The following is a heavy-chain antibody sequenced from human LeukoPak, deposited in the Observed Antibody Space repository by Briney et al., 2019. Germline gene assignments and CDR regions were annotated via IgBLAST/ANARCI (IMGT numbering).Heavy chain of an antibody. V-gene: IGHV1-69*13. CDR1: GGTFSSYA. CDR3: ARDYCDGSGYYDDY. J-gene: IGHJ4*02. D-gene: IGHD3-22*01. Sequence: ASVKVSCQASGGTFSSYAISWVRQAPGQGLEWMGGIIPIFGTANYAQKFQGRVTITADESTSTAYMELSRLSSEDTAVYYCARDYCDGSGYYDDYWGQETLVTVST. CDR2: IIPIFGTA.